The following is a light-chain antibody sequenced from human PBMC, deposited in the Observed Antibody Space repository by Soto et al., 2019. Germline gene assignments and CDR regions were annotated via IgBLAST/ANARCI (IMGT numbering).Light chain of an antibody. V-gene: IGKV1-5*01. CDR2: DAS. CDR3: QQLNNYPPFT. Sequence: DIQMTQSPSTLSAFVGDRLTITCRASQSISTWLAWYQQKPGKAPKLLIYDASSLKSGVPSRFSGSGSGTEFTLTISSLQTDDFATYYCQQLNNYPPFTFGPGTTVDLE. CDR1: QSISTW. J-gene: IGKJ3*01.